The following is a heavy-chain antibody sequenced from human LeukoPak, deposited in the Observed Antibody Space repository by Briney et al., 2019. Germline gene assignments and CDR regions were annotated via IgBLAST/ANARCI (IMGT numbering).Heavy chain of an antibody. CDR2: ISSSSSTI. CDR1: GFTFSSYS. CDR3: VRVYCSGGTCHYYLDY. V-gene: IGHV3-48*01. D-gene: IGHD2-15*01. Sequence: PGGSLRLSCAASGFTFSSYSMIWVRQAPEKGLEWVSYISSSSSTIYYADSVKGRFTVSRDNAKNSLYLQMHSLRAEDTAVYYCVRVYCSGGTCHYYLDYWGQGTLVTVSS. J-gene: IGHJ4*02.